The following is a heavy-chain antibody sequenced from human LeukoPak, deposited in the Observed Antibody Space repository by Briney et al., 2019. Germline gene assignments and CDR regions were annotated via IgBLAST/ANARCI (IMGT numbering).Heavy chain of an antibody. J-gene: IGHJ4*02. CDR3: ARALRPRLTSTYYYGSGSYKPRQPEAYYFDY. CDR2: ISAYNGNT. Sequence: ASVKVSCKDSGYTFTSYGISWVRQAPGQGLEWMGWISAYNGNTNYAQKLQGRVTMTTDTSTSTAYMELRSLRSDDTAVYYCARALRPRLTSTYYYGSGSYKPRQPEAYYFDYWGQGTLVTVSS. CDR1: GYTFTSYG. D-gene: IGHD3-10*01. V-gene: IGHV1-18*04.